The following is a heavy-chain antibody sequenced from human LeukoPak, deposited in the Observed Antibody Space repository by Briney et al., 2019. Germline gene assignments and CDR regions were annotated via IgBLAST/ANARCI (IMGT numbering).Heavy chain of an antibody. J-gene: IGHJ6*02. V-gene: IGHV3-7*04. CDR2: INHNGNVN. CDR1: GITFCRYW. Sequence: SGGSLRLSWAASGITFCRYWRNWGRPAPGEGLEWVASINHNGNVNYYVHSVKGRFTISRDNAKNSLYLQMSHLRAEDTAVYFCARGGGLDVWGQGATVTVSS. CDR3: ARGGGLDV.